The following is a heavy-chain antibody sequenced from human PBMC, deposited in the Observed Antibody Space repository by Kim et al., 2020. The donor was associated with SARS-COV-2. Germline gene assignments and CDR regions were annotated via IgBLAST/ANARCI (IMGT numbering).Heavy chain of an antibody. J-gene: IGHJ5*02. D-gene: IGHD6-13*01. Sequence: SRVTISVDTSKNQFSLELSSVTAADTAVYYCAREVSPDNSWRKKSNWFDPWGQGTLVTVSS. V-gene: IGHV4-59*01. CDR3: AREVSPDNSWRKKSNWFDP.